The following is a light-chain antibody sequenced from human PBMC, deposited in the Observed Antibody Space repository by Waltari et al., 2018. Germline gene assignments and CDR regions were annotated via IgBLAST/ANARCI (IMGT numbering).Light chain of an antibody. Sequence: SYVLAQPPSVSVAPGKTATITCGGDTIGSYHVHWYKQKPGQAPLLVIFYDKDRPSGIPERFSGSNSGNTATLTINRVEAGDEAKYYCHVWHPDVDPGVFGTGTEVTV. CDR2: YDK. CDR1: TIGSYH. CDR3: HVWHPDVDPGV. V-gene: IGLV3-21*04. J-gene: IGLJ1*01.